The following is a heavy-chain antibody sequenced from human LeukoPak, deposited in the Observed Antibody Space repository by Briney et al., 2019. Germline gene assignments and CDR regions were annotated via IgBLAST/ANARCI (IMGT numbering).Heavy chain of an antibody. D-gene: IGHD5-18*01. CDR2: ISGGGGST. CDR3: AKGGYSYGARDAFDI. J-gene: IGHJ3*02. CDR1: GFTFSSYA. V-gene: IGHV3-23*01. Sequence: GGSLGLSCAASGFTFSSYAMSWVRQAPGKGLERVSAISGGGGSTYYADSVKGRFTISRDNSKNTLYLQMNSLRAEDTAVYYCAKGGYSYGARDAFDIWGQGTMVTVSS.